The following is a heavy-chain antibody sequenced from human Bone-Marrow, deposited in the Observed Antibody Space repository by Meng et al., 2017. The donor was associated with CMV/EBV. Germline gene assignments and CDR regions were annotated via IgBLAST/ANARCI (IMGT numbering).Heavy chain of an antibody. CDR2: MNPNSGNT. V-gene: IGHV1-8*02. Sequence: ASVKVSCKASGYTFTSYGISWVRQAPGQGLEWMGWMNPNSGNTGYAQKFQGRVTLTRVTSISTAYMELSSLTSDDTAVYYCSRTRIEVEPDGRKIKYYNYGMDVWGQGTTVTVPS. J-gene: IGHJ6*02. CDR3: SRTRIEVEPDGRKIKYYNYGMDV. CDR1: GYTFTSYG. D-gene: IGHD2-2*01.